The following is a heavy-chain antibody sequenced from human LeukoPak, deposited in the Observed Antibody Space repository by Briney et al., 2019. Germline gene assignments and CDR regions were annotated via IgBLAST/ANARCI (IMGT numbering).Heavy chain of an antibody. J-gene: IGHJ6*03. CDR1: GGSISSSSYY. D-gene: IGHD2-2*01. CDR3: ARGVYCSSTSCFRVGRNYYYYMDV. Sequence: LSLTCTVSGGSISSSSYYWGWIRQPPGKGLEWVGRTRNKANSYTTEYAASVKGRFTISRDDSKNSLYLQMNSLKTEDTAVYYCARGVYCSSTSCFRVGRNYYYYMDVWGKGTTVTISS. CDR2: TRNKANSYTT. V-gene: IGHV3-72*01.